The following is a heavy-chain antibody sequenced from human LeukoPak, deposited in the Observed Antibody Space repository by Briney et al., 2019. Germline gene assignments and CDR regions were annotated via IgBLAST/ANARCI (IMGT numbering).Heavy chain of an antibody. CDR3: ARVGGGYTYGCDY. V-gene: IGHV4-4*02. CDR1: GGSISTSNW. D-gene: IGHD5-18*01. J-gene: IGHJ4*02. Sequence: SGTLSLTCAVSGGSISTSNWWSWVRQPPGKGLEWIGDIYHSGSTNYNPSLKSQVTISVDKSKNQFSLKLSSVTAADTAMYYCARVGGGYTYGCDYWGQGTLVTVSS. CDR2: IYHSGST.